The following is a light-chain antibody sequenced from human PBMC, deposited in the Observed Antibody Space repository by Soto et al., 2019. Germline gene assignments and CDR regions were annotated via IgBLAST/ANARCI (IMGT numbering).Light chain of an antibody. CDR2: DVS. J-gene: IGLJ1*01. V-gene: IGLV2-14*03. CDR1: SSDVGGYNY. CDR3: CSYTTSNTPQIA. Sequence: QSVLTQPASVSGSPGQSITISCTGTSSDVGGYNYVSWYQHHPGKAPKLMIYDVSNRPSGVSNRFSGSKSGNTASLTISGLQPEDEADYYCCSYTTSNTPQIAFGTGTKVTVL.